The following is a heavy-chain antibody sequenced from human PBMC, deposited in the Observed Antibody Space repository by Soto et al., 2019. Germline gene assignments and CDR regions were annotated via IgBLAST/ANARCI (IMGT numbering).Heavy chain of an antibody. CDR1: GGSIISGY. V-gene: IGHV4-59*01. D-gene: IGHD2-15*01. CDR2: ISYSGNT. Sequence: SETLSLTCTVSGGSIISGYWSWIRQPPGKGLEWIGYISYSGNTDYNPSLKSRVTMSVDTPKNQFSLRLSSVTTADTAVYYCAGLRGYAGSPIDYWGQGTLVTVSS. J-gene: IGHJ4*02. CDR3: AGLRGYAGSPIDY.